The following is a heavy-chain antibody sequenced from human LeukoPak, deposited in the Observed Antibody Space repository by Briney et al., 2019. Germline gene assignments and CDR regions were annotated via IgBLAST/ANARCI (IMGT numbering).Heavy chain of an antibody. J-gene: IGHJ6*04. CDR1: GFTFSSYA. CDR2: ISYDGSNK. CDR3: ARQFGYSRITERLDV. V-gene: IGHV3-30*01. Sequence: GGSLRLSCAASGFTFSSYAMHWVRQAPGKGQEWVAVISYDGSNKYYADSVKGRLTISRDNSKNTLYLQMNSLRAEDTAVYYCARQFGYSRITERLDVWGKGTTVTVSS. D-gene: IGHD6-13*01.